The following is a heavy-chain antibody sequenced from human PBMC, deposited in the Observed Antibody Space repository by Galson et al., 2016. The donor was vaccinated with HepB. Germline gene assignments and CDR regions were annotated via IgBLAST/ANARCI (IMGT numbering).Heavy chain of an antibody. CDR3: ASEAARGTGAFDI. V-gene: IGHV3-48*02. D-gene: IGHD6-13*01. CDR1: GFSFSSYS. J-gene: IGHJ3*02. CDR2: ISSSSRSI. Sequence: SLRLSCAASGFSFSSYSMNWVRQAPGKGLEWVSYISSSSRSIYYADSVKGRFTISRDNAKNSLYLQMNSLRDEDTAVYYCASEAARGTGAFDIWGQGTMVTVSS.